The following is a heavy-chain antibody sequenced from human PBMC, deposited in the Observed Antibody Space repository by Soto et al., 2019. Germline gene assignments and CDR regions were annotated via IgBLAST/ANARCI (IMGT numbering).Heavy chain of an antibody. V-gene: IGHV1-58*01. CDR3: ARDRITIFGVVPQADGMDV. CDR2: IVVGSGNT. J-gene: IGHJ6*02. Sequence: SVKVSCKASGFTFTSSAVQWVRQARGQRLEWIGWIVVGSGNTNYAQKFQGWVTMTRDTSISTAYMELSRLRSDDTAVYYCARDRITIFGVVPQADGMDVWGQGTTVTVSS. CDR1: GFTFTSSA. D-gene: IGHD3-3*01.